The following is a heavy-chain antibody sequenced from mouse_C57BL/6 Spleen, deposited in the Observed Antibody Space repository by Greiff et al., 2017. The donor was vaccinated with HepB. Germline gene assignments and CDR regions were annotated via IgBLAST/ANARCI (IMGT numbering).Heavy chain of an antibody. V-gene: IGHV1-82*01. J-gene: IGHJ2*01. CDR1: GYAFSSSC. CDR2: IYPGDGDT. Sequence: QVQLQQSGPELVKPGASVKISCKASGYAFSSSCMNWVKQRPGKGLEWIGRIYPGDGDTNYNGKFKGKATLTADKSSSTAYMQLSSLTSEDSAVYFCARSRTTVSDYWGQGTTLTVSS. CDR3: ARSRTTVSDY. D-gene: IGHD1-1*01.